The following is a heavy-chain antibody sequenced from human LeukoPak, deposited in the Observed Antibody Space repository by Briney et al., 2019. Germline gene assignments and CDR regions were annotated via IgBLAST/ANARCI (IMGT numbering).Heavy chain of an antibody. V-gene: IGHV3-23*01. CDR3: AKETGYYDSSGYYSRFDY. D-gene: IGHD3-22*01. J-gene: IGHJ4*02. Sequence: AGGSLRLSCAASGFTFSTYAMNWVRQAPGKGLEWGSVISGSGDDTYYADSVKGRFTISRDNSKNTLYLQMNSLRAEDTAVYYCAKETGYYDSSGYYSRFDYWGQGTLVTVSS. CDR1: GFTFSTYA. CDR2: ISGSGDDT.